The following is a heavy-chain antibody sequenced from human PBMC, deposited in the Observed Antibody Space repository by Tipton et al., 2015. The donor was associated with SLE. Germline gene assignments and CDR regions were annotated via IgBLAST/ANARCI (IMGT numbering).Heavy chain of an antibody. D-gene: IGHD6-19*01. J-gene: IGHJ3*02. CDR3: TTDILIAVAGTDSAFDI. CDR1: GFTFSNAW. V-gene: IGHV3-15*01. Sequence: GSLRLSCAASGFTFSNAWMSWVRQAPGKGLEWVGRIKSKTDGGTTDYAAPVKGRFTISRDDSKNTLYLQMNSLKTEDTAVYYCTTDILIAVAGTDSAFDIWGQGTMVTVSS. CDR2: IKSKTDGGTT.